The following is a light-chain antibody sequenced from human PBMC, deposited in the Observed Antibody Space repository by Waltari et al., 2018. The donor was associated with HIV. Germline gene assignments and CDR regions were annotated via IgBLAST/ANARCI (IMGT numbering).Light chain of an antibody. CDR1: SSDIGGYHY. V-gene: IGLV2-8*01. J-gene: IGLJ2*01. Sequence: QSTLTQPPSASGSPGQSVTISCTGTSSDIGGYHYVSCYQQHPGKAPKLIMTEVTKRPSGVPDRFSGSKSGNTASLTVSGLQADDEALYYCSSFAPTNKFYVLFGGGTTLTVL. CDR3: SSFAPTNKFYVL. CDR2: EVT.